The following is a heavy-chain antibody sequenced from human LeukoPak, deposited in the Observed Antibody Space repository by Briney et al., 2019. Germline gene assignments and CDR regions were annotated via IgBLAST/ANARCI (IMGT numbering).Heavy chain of an antibody. D-gene: IGHD6-13*01. CDR2: VSAYNGNT. V-gene: IGHV1-18*01. J-gene: IGHJ6*03. CDR3: ARAVLVQINRRAGNRFYHYYMDV. Sequence: ASVKVSCMTSGYDFSNFGLTWVRQAPGQGLEWMGWVSAYNGNTNYAQKVQGRVTMTTDTSTSTAYMELRSLRPDDTGIYFCARAVLVQINRRAGNRFYHYYMDVWGIGTTVTVSS. CDR1: GYDFSNFG.